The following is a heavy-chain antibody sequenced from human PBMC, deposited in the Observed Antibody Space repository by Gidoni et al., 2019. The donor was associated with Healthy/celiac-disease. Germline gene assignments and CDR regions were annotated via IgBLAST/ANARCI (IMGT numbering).Heavy chain of an antibody. CDR1: GGSISSGDYY. J-gene: IGHJ6*03. CDR3: ARDLAPLWFGELPDYMDV. CDR2: IYCSGST. V-gene: IGHV4-30-4*01. Sequence: QVQLQESGPGLVKPPQTLSLTGTVPGGSISSGDYYWSWIRQPPGKGLVWIGYIYCSGSTYYNPSLKSRVTISVDTSKNQFSLKLSSVTAADTAVYYWARDLAPLWFGELPDYMDVWGKGTTVTVSS. D-gene: IGHD3-10*01.